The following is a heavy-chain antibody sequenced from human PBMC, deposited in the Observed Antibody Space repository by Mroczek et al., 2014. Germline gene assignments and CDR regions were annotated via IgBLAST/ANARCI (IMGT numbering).Heavy chain of an antibody. CDR2: ISHDGSNK. CDR3: ARDRSVVIIGSYYYGMDV. Sequence: QVQLVQSGGGVVQPGRSLRLSCAASGFTFSSYAMHWVRQAPGKGLEWVAVISHDGSNKYYADSVKGRFTISRDNSKNTLYLQMNSLRAEDTAVYYCARDRSVVIIGSYYYGMDVVGPRDHGHPSP. CDR1: GFTFSSYA. D-gene: IGHD3-3*01. V-gene: IGHV3-30-3*01. J-gene: IGHJ6*02.